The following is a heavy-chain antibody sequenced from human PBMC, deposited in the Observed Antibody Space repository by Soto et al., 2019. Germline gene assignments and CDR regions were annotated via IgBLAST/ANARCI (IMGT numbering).Heavy chain of an antibody. J-gene: IGHJ6*02. CDR3: AKDYGDYEDYYYGMDV. CDR2: ISYDGSNK. Sequence: GSLRLSCAASGFTFSSYGMHWVRQAPGKGLEWVAVISYDGSNKYYADSVKGRFTISRDNSKNTLYLQMNSLRAEDTAVYYCAKDYGDYEDYYYGMDVWGQGTTVTVSS. V-gene: IGHV3-30*18. CDR1: GFTFSSYG. D-gene: IGHD4-17*01.